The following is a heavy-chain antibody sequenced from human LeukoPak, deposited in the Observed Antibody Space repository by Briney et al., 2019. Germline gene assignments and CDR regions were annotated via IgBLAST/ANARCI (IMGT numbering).Heavy chain of an antibody. V-gene: IGHV4-31*03. J-gene: IGHJ6*02. CDR1: GGSISSGGYY. Sequence: SETLSLTCTVSGGSISSGGYYWSWIRQHPGKGLEWIGYIYYSGSTYYNPSLKSRVTISVDTSKNQFSLKLSSVTAADTAVYYCARGTYYDFWSGYYGPRNSGGMDVWGQGTTVTVSS. D-gene: IGHD3-3*01. CDR2: IYYSGST. CDR3: ARGTYYDFWSGYYGPRNSGGMDV.